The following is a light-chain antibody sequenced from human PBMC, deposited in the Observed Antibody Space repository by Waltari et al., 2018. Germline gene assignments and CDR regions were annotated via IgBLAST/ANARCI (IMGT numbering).Light chain of an antibody. V-gene: IGLV4-69*02. J-gene: IGLJ3*02. Sequence: QLVLTQSPSASASLGASVKLTCTLDSGHSSNIVAWLQQHPAKGPRYLIKVNSYGSHSKGDEIPDRFSGSSSGAERYLTISSVQSEDEADYYCETGGHGTWVFGGGTKLTVL. CDR2: VNSYGSH. CDR3: ETGGHGTWV. CDR1: SGHSSNI.